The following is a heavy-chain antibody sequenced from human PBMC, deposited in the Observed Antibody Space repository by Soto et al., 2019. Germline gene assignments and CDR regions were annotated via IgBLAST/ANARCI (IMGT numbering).Heavy chain of an antibody. J-gene: IGHJ4*02. CDR1: GFTFTNYA. V-gene: IGHV3-23*01. Sequence: EVQLLESGGGLVQPGGSLRLSCAASGFTFTNYAMSWVGQAPGKGLEWVSTISGSGRSTYYVDSVQGRFTISRDNSKNTLYLQMDSLRAEDTAVYYCAKDVLGQREWFHWGQGTLVTVSS. CDR2: ISGSGRST. D-gene: IGHD3-3*01. CDR3: AKDVLGQREWFH.